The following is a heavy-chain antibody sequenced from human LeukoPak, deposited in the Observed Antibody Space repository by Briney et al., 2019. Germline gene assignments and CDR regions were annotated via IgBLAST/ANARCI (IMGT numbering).Heavy chain of an antibody. CDR3: VAANPGGLADY. Sequence: ASVKVSCKVSGYSLTELSMHWVRQAPGKGPEWMGGFTLEDGDTIYARKFQGRVTMTEDASTDTAYMDLSSLRSEDTTVYFCVAANPGGLADYWGQGTLVTVSS. V-gene: IGHV1-24*01. D-gene: IGHD1-26*01. CDR1: GYSLTELS. J-gene: IGHJ4*02. CDR2: FTLEDGDT.